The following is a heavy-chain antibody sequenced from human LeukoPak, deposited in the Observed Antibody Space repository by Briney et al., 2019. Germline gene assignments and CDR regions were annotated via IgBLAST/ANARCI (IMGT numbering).Heavy chain of an antibody. CDR2: ICSSGSTI. V-gene: IGHV3-48*03. J-gene: IGHJ4*02. Sequence: GGSLRLSCAASGFTFSSYEMNWVRQAPGKGGEWGSYICSSGSTIYNAESVKGRFTISRDNAKNSLYLQMKSLRAEDSAVYYCARAIPLDCWGQGTLVTVSS. CDR1: GFTFSSYE. CDR3: ARAIPLDC.